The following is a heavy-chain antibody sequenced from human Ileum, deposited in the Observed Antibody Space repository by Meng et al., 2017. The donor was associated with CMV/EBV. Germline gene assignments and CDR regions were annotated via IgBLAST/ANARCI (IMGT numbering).Heavy chain of an antibody. CDR1: GDSVSTNNVA. CDR2: TAYRSKWDY. D-gene: IGHD6-6*01. CDR3: ARESELLRFDH. J-gene: IGHJ4*02. Sequence: QIQLQQSGPGLVTPSQTLSLTCDISGDSVSTNNVAWNWIRQSPLRGLEWLGRTAYRSKWDYEYSVSVKSRITISPDTSKNQFSLQLRSVTPEGTAVYYCARESELLRFDHWGQGTLVTVSS. V-gene: IGHV6-1*01.